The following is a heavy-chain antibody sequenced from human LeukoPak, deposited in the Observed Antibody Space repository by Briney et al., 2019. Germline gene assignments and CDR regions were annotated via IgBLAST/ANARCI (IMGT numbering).Heavy chain of an antibody. V-gene: IGHV3-23*01. J-gene: IGHJ6*03. CDR1: GFTFSSYD. CDR2: IRPSGDNT. Sequence: GGSLRLSCAASGFTFSSYDMTWVRQAPGRGLEWVSSIRPSGDNTYYGDSVKGRFTISRDNSKNTVYLQMNNMRVDDTAVYYCARVARTVTYYYYYYYMGVWGKGTTVTISS. CDR3: ARVARTVTYYYYYYYMGV. D-gene: IGHD4-17*01.